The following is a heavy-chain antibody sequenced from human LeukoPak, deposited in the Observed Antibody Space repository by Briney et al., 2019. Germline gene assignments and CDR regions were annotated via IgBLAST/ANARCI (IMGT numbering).Heavy chain of an antibody. D-gene: IGHD3-10*01. Sequence: ASVKVSCKASGYTFTGYYMHWVRQAPGQGLEWMGWINPNSGGTNYAQKFQGRVTMTRDTSISTAYMELSRLRSDDTAVYYCARDGPMVRGVPFDPWGQGTLVTVSS. CDR1: GYTFTGYY. J-gene: IGHJ5*02. CDR3: ARDGPMVRGVPFDP. CDR2: INPNSGGT. V-gene: IGHV1-2*02.